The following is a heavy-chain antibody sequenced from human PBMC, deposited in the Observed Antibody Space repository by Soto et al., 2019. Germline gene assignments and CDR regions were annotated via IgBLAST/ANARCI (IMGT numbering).Heavy chain of an antibody. CDR1: GFTFSSYA. CDR2: ISGSGGST. Sequence: EVQLVESGGGLVQPGGSLRLSCAASGFTFSSYAMSWVRQAPGKGLEWVSAISGSGGSTYYADSVKGRFTISGDNSKNTLYLLINLLRADDTVVYYCAKHKVTIFGAGPDYWGQGTLVTVSS. J-gene: IGHJ4*02. D-gene: IGHD3-3*01. V-gene: IGHV3-23*04. CDR3: AKHKVTIFGAGPDY.